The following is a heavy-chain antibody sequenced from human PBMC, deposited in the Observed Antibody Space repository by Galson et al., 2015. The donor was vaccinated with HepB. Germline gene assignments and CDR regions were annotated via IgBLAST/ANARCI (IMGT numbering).Heavy chain of an antibody. CDR3: TTGIASGVYDSSGYYYYYYYGMDV. D-gene: IGHD3-22*01. CDR1: GFTFSNAW. V-gene: IGHV3-15*01. CDR2: IKSKTDGGTT. Sequence: SLRLSCAASGFTFSNAWMSWVRQAPGKGLEWAGRIKSKTDGGTTDYAAPVKGRFTISRDDSKNTLYLQMNSLKTEDTAVYYCTTGIASGVYDSSGYYYYYYYGMDVWGQGTTVTVSS. J-gene: IGHJ6*02.